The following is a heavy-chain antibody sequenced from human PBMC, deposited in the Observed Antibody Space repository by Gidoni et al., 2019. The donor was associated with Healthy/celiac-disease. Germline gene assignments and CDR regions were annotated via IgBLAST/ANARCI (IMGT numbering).Heavy chain of an antibody. CDR3: ARGVGAAGTYYYYGMDV. Sequence: QVQLQESGPGRVKHSANLSPTCAVSGGAISSSHWCSWVRQPPGKGLEWIGEICHSGSTNYNPSLKSRVTISVDKSKNQFSLKLSSVTAADTAVYYCARGVGAAGTYYYYGMDVWGQGTTVTVSS. V-gene: IGHV4-4*02. J-gene: IGHJ6*02. CDR1: GGAISSSHW. D-gene: IGHD6-13*01. CDR2: ICHSGST.